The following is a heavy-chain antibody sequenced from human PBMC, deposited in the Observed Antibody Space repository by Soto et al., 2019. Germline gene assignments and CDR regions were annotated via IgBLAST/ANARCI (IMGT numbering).Heavy chain of an antibody. CDR3: ARGPYCNGGNCYLTHFDY. J-gene: IGHJ4*02. CDR2: IVVGSGNT. Sequence: ASVKVSCKASGFTFTNSAVQWVRQARGQRLEWIGWIVVGSGNTNYAQKFQGRVTITRDTSANTAYMELSSLKSEDTAVYYCARGPYCNGGNCYLTHFDYWGQGTLVTVSS. CDR1: GFTFTNSA. V-gene: IGHV1-58*01. D-gene: IGHD2-15*01.